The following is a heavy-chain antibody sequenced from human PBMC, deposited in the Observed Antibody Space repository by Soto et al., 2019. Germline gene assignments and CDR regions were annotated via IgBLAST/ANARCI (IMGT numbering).Heavy chain of an antibody. CDR1: GFTFSSYW. CDR3: ARGATEPEYYYYYGMDV. Sequence: AGGSLRLSCAASGFTFSSYWMHWVRQAPGKGLVWVSRINSDGSSTSYADSVKGRFTISRDNAKNTLYLQMNSLRAEDTAVYYCARGATEPEYYYYYGMDVWGQGTTVTVSS. D-gene: IGHD1-26*01. J-gene: IGHJ6*02. V-gene: IGHV3-74*01. CDR2: INSDGSST.